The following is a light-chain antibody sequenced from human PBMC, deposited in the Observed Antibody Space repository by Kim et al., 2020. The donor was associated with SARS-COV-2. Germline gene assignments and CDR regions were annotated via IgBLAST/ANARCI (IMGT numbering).Light chain of an antibody. CDR1: QSVSSY. Sequence: PVERPPLSYGARQSVSSYLAWYQLKPGQAPSLLIYDASNRATVIPARFSGSGSGTDFTLTISSLEPEDFAVYYCQQRSNWPPGFTFGPGTKVDIK. J-gene: IGKJ3*01. CDR2: DAS. V-gene: IGKV3-11*01. CDR3: QQRSNWPPGFT.